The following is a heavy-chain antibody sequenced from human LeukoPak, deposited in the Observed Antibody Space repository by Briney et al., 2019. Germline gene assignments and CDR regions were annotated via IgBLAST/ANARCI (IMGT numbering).Heavy chain of an antibody. CDR1: GFTFSGSA. D-gene: IGHD3-10*01. Sequence: GGSLRLSCAASGFTFSGSAMHWVRQASGKGLEWVGRIRSKANSYATAYAASVKGRFTISRDDSKNTAYLQMNSLRAEDTAVYYCARTVTMVRGVIISAGAFDIWGQGTMVTVSS. V-gene: IGHV3-73*01. J-gene: IGHJ3*02. CDR2: IRSKANSYAT. CDR3: ARTVTMVRGVIISAGAFDI.